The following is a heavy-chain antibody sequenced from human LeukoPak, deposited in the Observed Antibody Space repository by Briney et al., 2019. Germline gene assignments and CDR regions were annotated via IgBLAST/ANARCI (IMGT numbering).Heavy chain of an antibody. J-gene: IGHJ4*02. Sequence: SETLSLTCTVSGGSISSGGYYWSWIRQHPGKGLEWIGYIYYSGSTYYNPSLMSRVTISVDTSKNQFSLKLSSVTAADTAVYYCARDGCTNGVCRFDYWGQGTLVTVSS. CDR1: GGSISSGGYY. V-gene: IGHV4-31*03. CDR2: IYYSGST. D-gene: IGHD2-8*01. CDR3: ARDGCTNGVCRFDY.